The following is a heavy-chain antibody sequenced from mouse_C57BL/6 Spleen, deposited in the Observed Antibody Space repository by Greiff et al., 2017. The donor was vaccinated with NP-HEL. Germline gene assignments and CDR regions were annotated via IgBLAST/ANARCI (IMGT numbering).Heavy chain of an antibody. CDR1: GFTFSSYG. CDR3: ARQEDYSWFAY. V-gene: IGHV5-6*01. CDR2: ISSGGSYT. J-gene: IGHJ3*01. Sequence: EVMLVESGGDLVKPGGSLKLSCAASGFTFSSYGMSWVRQTPDKRLEWVATISSGGSYTYYPDSVKGRFTISRDNAKNTLYLQMSSLTSEDTAMYCCARQEDYSWFAYWGQGTLVTVSA. D-gene: IGHD1-1*01.